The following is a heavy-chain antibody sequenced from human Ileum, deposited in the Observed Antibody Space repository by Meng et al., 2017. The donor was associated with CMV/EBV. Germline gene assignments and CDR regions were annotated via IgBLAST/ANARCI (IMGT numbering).Heavy chain of an antibody. CDR1: GFTFSSDA. D-gene: IGHD4-23*01. CDR2: ISSSGGNS. CDR3: AKGADGGNSGDWYFNL. J-gene: IGHJ2*01. V-gene: IGHV3-23*01. Sequence: GFTFSSDAMIWVRQAPGKRLEWLSAISSSGGNSYYADSVKGRLTISRDNSKNTLYLQMNSLGAEDTAVFYCAKGADGGNSGDWYFNLWGRGTLVTVSS.